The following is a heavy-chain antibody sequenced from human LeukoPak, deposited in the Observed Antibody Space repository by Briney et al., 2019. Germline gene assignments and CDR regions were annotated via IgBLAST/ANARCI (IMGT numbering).Heavy chain of an antibody. CDR1: GGTFSSYA. CDR2: IIPIFGTA. J-gene: IGHJ4*02. D-gene: IGHD3-10*01. V-gene: IGHV1-69*05. CDR3: AREITMVRGARAGFDY. Sequence: SVKVSCKASGGTFSSYAISWVRQAPGQGLEWMGRIIPIFGTANYAQKFQGRVTITTDESASTAYMELSSLRSEDTAVYYCAREITMVRGARAGFDYWGQGTLVTVSS.